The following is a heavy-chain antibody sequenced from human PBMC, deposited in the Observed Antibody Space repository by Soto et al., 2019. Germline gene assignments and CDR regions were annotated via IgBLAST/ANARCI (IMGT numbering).Heavy chain of an antibody. Sequence: QVQLQQSGPGLVKPSQTLSLTCTVSGGSISSGGYYWSWIRQHPGKGLEWIGYIYYSKSTYYNPSHKTRVTIALDTSKNLFSLKLTSVTAADTAVYYCARSVFPWGEGTLVAVAS. J-gene: IGHJ5*02. CDR1: GGSISSGGYY. CDR2: IYYSKST. V-gene: IGHV4-31*03. CDR3: ARSVFP.